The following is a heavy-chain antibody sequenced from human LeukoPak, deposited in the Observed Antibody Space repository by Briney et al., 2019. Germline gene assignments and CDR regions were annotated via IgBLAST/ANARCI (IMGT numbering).Heavy chain of an antibody. CDR2: INHSGST. CDR3: ARASLIRYFDY. J-gene: IGHJ4*02. Sequence: PSETLSLTCAVYGGSFSGYYWSWIRQPPGKGLEWIGEINHSGSTNYNPSLKSRVTISVDTSKNQFSLKLSSVPAADTAVYYCARASLIRYFDYWGQGTLVTVSS. V-gene: IGHV4-34*01. D-gene: IGHD2-8*01. CDR1: GGSFSGYY.